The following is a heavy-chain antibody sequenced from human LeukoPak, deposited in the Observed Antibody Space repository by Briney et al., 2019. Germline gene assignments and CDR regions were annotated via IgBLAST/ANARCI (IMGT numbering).Heavy chain of an antibody. D-gene: IGHD5-18*01. CDR2: IYYSGST. V-gene: IGHV4-59*08. Sequence: PSETLSLTCTVSGGSISSYYWSWIRQPPGKGLEWIGYIYYSGSTKYNPSLKSRATISLDKSKNQFSLKLSSVTAADTAVYYCARLGSSGYSYGYKAFDYWGQGTLVTVSS. CDR3: ARLGSSGYSYGYKAFDY. CDR1: GGSISSYY. J-gene: IGHJ4*02.